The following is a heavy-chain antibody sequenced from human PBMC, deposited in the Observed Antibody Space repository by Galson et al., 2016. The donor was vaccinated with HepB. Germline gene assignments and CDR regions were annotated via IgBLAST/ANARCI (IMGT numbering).Heavy chain of an antibody. J-gene: IGHJ4*02. CDR3: VTPRGAL. V-gene: IGHV3-7*01. D-gene: IGHD3-10*01. CDR2: INKDGRQK. CDR1: GFALSNYW. Sequence: SLRLSCAASGFALSNYWINWVRQVPGKGLEWVANINKDGRQKYYVDSVKGRFTISRDNADNSLSLEMNSLRAEDTAVYYCVTPRGALWGQGALVTVSS.